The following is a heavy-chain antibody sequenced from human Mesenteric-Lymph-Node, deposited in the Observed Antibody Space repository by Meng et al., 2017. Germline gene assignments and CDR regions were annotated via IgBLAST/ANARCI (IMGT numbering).Heavy chain of an antibody. Sequence: QVQLVESGGGVVEPGRSLRLSCAASGVTFSRYGFHWVRQAPGKGLEWVATIWYDESNRYYADSVKGRFTISRDNSKNTLYLQMNNLGAEDTALYYCARDGHAYNYDYWGQGTLVTVSS. CDR2: IWYDESNR. J-gene: IGHJ4*02. CDR3: ARDGHAYNYDY. CDR1: GVTFSRYG. D-gene: IGHD5-24*01. V-gene: IGHV3-33*01.